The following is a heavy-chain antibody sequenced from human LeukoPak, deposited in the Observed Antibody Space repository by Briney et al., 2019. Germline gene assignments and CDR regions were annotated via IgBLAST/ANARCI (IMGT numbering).Heavy chain of an antibody. D-gene: IGHD4-17*01. V-gene: IGHV4-34*01. Sequence: SETLSLTCAVYGGSFSGYYWSWIRQPPGEGLEWIGEINQSGSTNYNPSLERRATMSVDTSKNQFFLKLSSVTAADTAVYYCARHYGYDFDVWGQGTMVTVSS. CDR1: GGSFSGYY. J-gene: IGHJ3*01. CDR2: INQSGST. CDR3: ARHYGYDFDV.